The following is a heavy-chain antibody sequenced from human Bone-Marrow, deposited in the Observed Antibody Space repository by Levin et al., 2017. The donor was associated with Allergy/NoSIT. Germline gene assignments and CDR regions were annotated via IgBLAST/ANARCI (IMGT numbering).Heavy chain of an antibody. CDR1: GFTVSSNH. CDR3: AKCSGWYGKGYFDL. CDR2: IYSGGDT. Sequence: GESLKISCAASGFTVSSNHMSWVRQAPGKGLEWVSVIYSGGDTKHTESVKGRFSISRDTSKNTLYLQMNSLRVEDTAVYYCAKCSGWYGKGYFDLWGRGTLVTVSS. V-gene: IGHV3-53*01. D-gene: IGHD6-19*01. J-gene: IGHJ2*01.